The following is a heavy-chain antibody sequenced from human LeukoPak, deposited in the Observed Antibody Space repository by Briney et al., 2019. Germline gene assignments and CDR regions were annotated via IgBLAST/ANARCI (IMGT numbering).Heavy chain of an antibody. CDR3: ARARGDSSGYWDY. J-gene: IGHJ4*02. CDR2: TYYRSKWYN. V-gene: IGHV6-1*01. CDR1: GDSVSSRSAA. Sequence: SQTLSLTCAISGDSVSSRSAAWNWVRQSPSRGLEWLGRTYYRSKWYNDYAVSVKSRMTVNPDTSKNQFSLQLNSVTPEDTAVYYCARARGDSSGYWDYWGQGTLVTVSS. D-gene: IGHD3-22*01.